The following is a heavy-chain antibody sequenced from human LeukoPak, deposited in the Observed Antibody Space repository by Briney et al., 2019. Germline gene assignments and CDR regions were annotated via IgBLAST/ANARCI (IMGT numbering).Heavy chain of an antibody. CDR1: GFTVSRNY. V-gene: IGHV3-66*01. Sequence: GGSLRLSCAASGFTVSRNYMSWVRQAPGKGLERVSVIYSGGSIYYADSVKGRFTISRDNSKNTLYLQMNSLRVEDTAVYYCAKSDTPWGSWYYFDSWGQGTLVTVSS. CDR2: IYSGGSI. CDR3: AKSDTPWGSWYYFDS. J-gene: IGHJ4*02. D-gene: IGHD6-13*01.